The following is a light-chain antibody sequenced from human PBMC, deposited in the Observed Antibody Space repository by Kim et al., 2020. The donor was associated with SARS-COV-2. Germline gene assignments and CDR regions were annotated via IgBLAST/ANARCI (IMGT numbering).Light chain of an antibody. Sequence: GQRVTISCSGSSSSIRNNYVDWYQQLPGTAPKLLIYRNYLRPSGVPDRFSGSKSGTSASLAISGLRSEDEADFYCAAWDDSLSGVVFGGGTKLTVL. CDR1: SSSIRNNY. V-gene: IGLV1-47*01. J-gene: IGLJ2*01. CDR2: RNY. CDR3: AAWDDSLSGVV.